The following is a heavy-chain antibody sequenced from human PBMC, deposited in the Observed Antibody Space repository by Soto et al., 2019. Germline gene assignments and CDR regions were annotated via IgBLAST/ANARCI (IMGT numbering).Heavy chain of an antibody. CDR1: GGSVSNFG. CDR3: ARDVGGEATIRY. D-gene: IGHD5-12*01. V-gene: IGHV1-69*01. CDR2: IIPNFGTT. J-gene: IGHJ4*02. Sequence: QVQLVQSGAEVKKPGSSVKVSCKASGGSVSNFGISWVRQDPGQVLEWMGGIIPNFGTTNYEQKFQGKVTTTAEETTRTAHPELSGLTSEDTSVYYCARDVGGEATIRYWGQGPLVTVSS.